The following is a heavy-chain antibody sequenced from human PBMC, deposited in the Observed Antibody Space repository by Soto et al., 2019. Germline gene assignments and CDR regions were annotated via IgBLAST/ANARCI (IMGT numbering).Heavy chain of an antibody. D-gene: IGHD6-19*01. Sequence: GGSLRLSCAASGFTFSNAWMNWVRQAPGKGLEWVGRIKSKTDGGTTDYAAPVKGRFTISRDDSKNTLYLQMNSLKTEDTAVYYCTTEKAPYSSGWYLPLSAFGGQGTLVTVSS. CDR1: GFTFSNAW. CDR3: TTEKAPYSSGWYLPLSAF. V-gene: IGHV3-15*07. CDR2: IKSKTDGGTT. J-gene: IGHJ4*02.